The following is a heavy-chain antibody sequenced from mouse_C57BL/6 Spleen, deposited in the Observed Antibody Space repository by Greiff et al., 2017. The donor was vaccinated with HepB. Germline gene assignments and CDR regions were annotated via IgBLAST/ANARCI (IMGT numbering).Heavy chain of an antibody. CDR1: GYTFTSYW. J-gene: IGHJ2*01. V-gene: IGHV1-64*01. CDR2: IDPNSGST. D-gene: IGHD2-5*01. Sequence: QVQLQQPGAELVKPGASVKLSCKASGYTFTSYWMHWVKQRPGQGLEWIGMIDPNSGSTNYNEKFKSKATLTVDKSSSTAYMQLSSLTSEDSAVYYCARAYSNYVYFDYWGQGTTLTVSS. CDR3: ARAYSNYVYFDY.